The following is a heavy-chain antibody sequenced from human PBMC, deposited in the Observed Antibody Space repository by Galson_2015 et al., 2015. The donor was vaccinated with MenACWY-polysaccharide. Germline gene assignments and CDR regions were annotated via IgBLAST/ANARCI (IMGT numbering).Heavy chain of an antibody. Sequence: SVKVSCKASGYTFTSYDINWVRQTTGHGLEWMGWMNPNSGNTGYAQKFQGRFTMTRNTSISIAYMDLSSLRSEDTAVYYCARGGKYYYDSSGYLNWFDPWGQGTLVTVSS. J-gene: IGHJ5*02. V-gene: IGHV1-8*01. CDR1: GYTFTSYD. CDR3: ARGGKYYYDSSGYLNWFDP. D-gene: IGHD3-22*01. CDR2: MNPNSGNT.